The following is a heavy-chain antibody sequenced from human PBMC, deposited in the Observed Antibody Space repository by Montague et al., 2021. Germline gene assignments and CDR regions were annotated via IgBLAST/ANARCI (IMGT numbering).Heavy chain of an antibody. J-gene: IGHJ5*02. CDR3: AAYYYGGGGRGS. Sequence: SETLSLTCSVSGDSVRCGIYHWGWIRQSPGKGLEWIGYICDGGSATYKTSLGSRVTMSLDTSSNQFSPNLRSATAADMAVYYCAAYYYGGGGRGSWGQGTLVTVSS. CDR1: GDSVRCGIYH. D-gene: IGHD3-22*01. CDR2: ICDGGSA. V-gene: IGHV4-61*01.